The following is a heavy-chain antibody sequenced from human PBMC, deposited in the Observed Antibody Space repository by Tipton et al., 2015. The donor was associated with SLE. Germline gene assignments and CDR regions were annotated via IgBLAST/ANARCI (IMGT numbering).Heavy chain of an antibody. CDR1: GNVISRGYF. Sequence: TLSLTCGVSGNVISRGYFWGWIRQSPGKGLEWIGSIYHDGRTYYNPSLKSRVTISIDTSKNHFSLELSSVTAADTAVYYCARRYGDYDGFDYWGQGTLVTVSS. CDR2: IYHDGRT. J-gene: IGHJ4*02. D-gene: IGHD4-17*01. V-gene: IGHV4-38-2*01. CDR3: ARRYGDYDGFDY.